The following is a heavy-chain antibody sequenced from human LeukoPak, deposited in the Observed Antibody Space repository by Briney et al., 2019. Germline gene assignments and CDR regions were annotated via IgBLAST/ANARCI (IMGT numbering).Heavy chain of an antibody. D-gene: IGHD1-26*01. CDR1: GFTFSSYS. Sequence: PGGSLRLSCAASGFTFSSYSMNWVRQAPGKGLEWVSSISSSSSYIYYADSVKDRFTISRDNAKNSLYLQMNSLRDEDTAVYYCASSGSYRFDYWGQGTLVTVSS. V-gene: IGHV3-21*01. J-gene: IGHJ4*02. CDR3: ASSGSYRFDY. CDR2: ISSSSSYI.